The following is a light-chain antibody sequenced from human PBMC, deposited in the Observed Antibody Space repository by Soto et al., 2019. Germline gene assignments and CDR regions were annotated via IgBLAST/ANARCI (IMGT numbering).Light chain of an antibody. CDR2: GAS. CDR3: QQFVSSPLT. V-gene: IGKV3-20*01. Sequence: EIVLTQSPGTLSLSPRERATLSCRASQSVSSSYLAWYQQKPGQAPRLLVYGASNRATGIPGRFSGSGSGTDFTLTITRLEPEDFAVYYCQQFVSSPLTFGGGTKVDIK. J-gene: IGKJ4*01. CDR1: QSVSSSY.